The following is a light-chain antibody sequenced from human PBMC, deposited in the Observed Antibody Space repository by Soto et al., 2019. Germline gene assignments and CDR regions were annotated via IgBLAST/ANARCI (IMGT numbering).Light chain of an antibody. CDR2: EVS. CDR1: SSDVGGYNY. J-gene: IGLJ1*01. Sequence: QSALTQPASVSGSPGQSITISCTGTSSDVGGYNYVSWYQQHPGKAPKLMIYEVSNRPSGVSNRFSGSKSGNTASLTISGLQAEDEADYCCSSDTSSSIEDVFGTGTNLTVL. CDR3: SSDTSSSIEDV. V-gene: IGLV2-14*01.